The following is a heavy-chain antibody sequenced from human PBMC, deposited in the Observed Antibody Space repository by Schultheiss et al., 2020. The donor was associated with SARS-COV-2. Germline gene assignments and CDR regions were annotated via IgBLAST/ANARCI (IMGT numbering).Heavy chain of an antibody. Sequence: GGSLRLSCAPSSFTFSAYAMTWVRQAPGKGLEWVSGISWNSGSIGYADSVKGRFTISRDNSKNTLYLQMNSLRAEDTAVYYCARELGIWSSFDYWGQGTLVTVSS. J-gene: IGHJ4*02. CDR2: ISWNSGSI. CDR3: ARELGIWSSFDY. CDR1: SFTFSAYA. D-gene: IGHD7-27*01. V-gene: IGHV3-23*01.